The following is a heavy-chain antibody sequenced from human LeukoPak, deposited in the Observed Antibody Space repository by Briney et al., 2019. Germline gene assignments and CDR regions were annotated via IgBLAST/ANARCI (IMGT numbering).Heavy chain of an antibody. V-gene: IGHV4-59*01. CDR1: GGSFSTYY. D-gene: IGHD3-10*01. CDR3: ARGIKPGLGEAPAY. J-gene: IGHJ4*02. Sequence: SETLSLTCTVSGGSFSTYYWSWIRQPPGKGLEWMGYINYSGSTTYSPSLKSRVTISVDAYKSQFSLKLTSVTAAHTAVYYCARGIKPGLGEAPAYWGQGTQVTVPS. CDR2: INYSGST.